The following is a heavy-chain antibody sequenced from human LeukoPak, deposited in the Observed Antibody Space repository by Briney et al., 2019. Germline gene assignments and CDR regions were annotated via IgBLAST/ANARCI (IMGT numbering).Heavy chain of an antibody. CDR1: GYTFTSYG. CDR3: ARGDLRGLLVDAFDI. Sequence: ASVKVFCKASGYTFTSYGISWVRQAPGQGLEWMGWISAYNGNTNYAQKLQGRVTMTTDTSTSTAYMELRSLRSDDTAVYYCARGDLRGLLVDAFDIWGQGTMVTVSS. J-gene: IGHJ3*02. V-gene: IGHV1-18*01. D-gene: IGHD3-22*01. CDR2: ISAYNGNT.